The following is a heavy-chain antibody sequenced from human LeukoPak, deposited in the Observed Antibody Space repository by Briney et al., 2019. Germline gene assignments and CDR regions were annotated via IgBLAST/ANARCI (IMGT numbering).Heavy chain of an antibody. CDR3: ARAREDSSSWRNWFDP. V-gene: IGHV3-23*01. CDR1: GFTFSSYA. D-gene: IGHD6-13*01. CDR2: ISGSGGST. J-gene: IGHJ5*02. Sequence: GGSLRLSCAASGFTFSSYAMSWVRQAPGKGLEWVSAISGSGGSTYYADSVKGRFTISRDNAKNSLYLQMNSLRAEDTAVYYCARAREDSSSWRNWFDPWGQGTLVTVSS.